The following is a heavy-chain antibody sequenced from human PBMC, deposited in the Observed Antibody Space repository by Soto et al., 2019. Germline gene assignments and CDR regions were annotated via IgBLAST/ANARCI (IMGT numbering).Heavy chain of an antibody. J-gene: IGHJ6*02. V-gene: IGHV3-48*03. D-gene: IGHD2-21*01. Sequence: PGGSLRLCCAGSGFAFSSYEMTWVRQAPGKGLEWVSDIDKYGNKIYYVDYVKGRFTIYRANARNSLFLQMHSLRADDTALYYCARTRRPFYFYGLDVWGHVTTVTAAS. CDR2: IDKYGNKI. CDR1: GFAFSSYE. CDR3: ARTRRPFYFYGLDV.